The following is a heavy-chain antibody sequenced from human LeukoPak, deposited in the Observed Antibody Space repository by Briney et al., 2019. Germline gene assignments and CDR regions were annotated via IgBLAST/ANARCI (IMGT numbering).Heavy chain of an antibody. CDR1: GGSIISYY. CDR3: ARSKGGYSYGYVDY. CDR2: IYYSGST. J-gene: IGHJ4*02. V-gene: IGHV4-59*08. D-gene: IGHD5-18*01. Sequence: SETLSLTCTVSGGSIISYYWSWIRQPPGKGLEGIRYIYYSGSTNYNPSLKSRVTISVDTSKNQFSLKLSSVTAADTAVYYCARSKGGYSYGYVDYWGQGTLVTVSS.